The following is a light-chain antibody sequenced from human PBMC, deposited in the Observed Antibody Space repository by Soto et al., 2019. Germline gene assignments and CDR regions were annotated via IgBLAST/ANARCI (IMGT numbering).Light chain of an antibody. CDR2: EVF. V-gene: IGLV2-14*01. CDR3: SSFAGSPVV. CDR1: SNDVGAFDY. Sequence: QSALTQPASVSASPGQSISISCTGTSNDVGAFDYVSWYQQHPGKAPKLIIFEVFNRPSGVSTRFSGSKSGSTASLTISGLQAEDEADYFCSSFAGSPVVFGGGTKLTVL. J-gene: IGLJ2*01.